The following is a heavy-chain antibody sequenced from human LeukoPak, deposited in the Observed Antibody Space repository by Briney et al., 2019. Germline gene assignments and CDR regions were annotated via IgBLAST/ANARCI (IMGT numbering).Heavy chain of an antibody. V-gene: IGHV3-23*01. Sequence: GGSLRLSCAASGFTFSSYAMSWVRQAPGKGLEWVSAISGSGGSTYYADSVKGRFTISRDNSKNTLYLQMNSLRAEDTAVYYCEKDTGGIAVAGTRFDYWGQATLVTVSS. D-gene: IGHD6-19*01. CDR2: ISGSGGST. CDR3: EKDTGGIAVAGTRFDY. CDR1: GFTFSSYA. J-gene: IGHJ4*02.